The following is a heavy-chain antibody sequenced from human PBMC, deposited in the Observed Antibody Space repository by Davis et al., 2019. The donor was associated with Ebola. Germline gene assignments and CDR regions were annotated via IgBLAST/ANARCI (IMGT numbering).Heavy chain of an antibody. J-gene: IGHJ4*02. D-gene: IGHD1-26*01. CDR1: GYIFTSYG. V-gene: IGHV1-18*04. CDR2: SSPYNDNT. Sequence: ASVKVSCKASGYIFTSYGISWVRQAPGQGLEWMGWSSPYNDNTHYTQKFQGRVTMTTDTSTSTAYMELRSLKSDDTAVYYCARDSRRFYSGTYPGNGDYWGQGTLVTVSS. CDR3: ARDSRRFYSGTYPGNGDY.